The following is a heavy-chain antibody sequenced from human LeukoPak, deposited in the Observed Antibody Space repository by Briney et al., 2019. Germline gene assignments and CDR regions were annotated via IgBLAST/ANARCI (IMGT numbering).Heavy chain of an antibody. CDR3: AKGNSYGYGYHFDY. CDR2: RSYDGSNE. V-gene: IGHV3-30*18. Sequence: GGSLRLSCAASGFTFSTYGMHWVRQAPGKGLEWVAVRSYDGSNEYYADAVKGRFTISRDNSKNTLYLQMSSLRAEDTAVYYCAKGNSYGYGYHFDYWGQGTLVTVSS. CDR1: GFTFSTYG. J-gene: IGHJ4*02. D-gene: IGHD5-18*01.